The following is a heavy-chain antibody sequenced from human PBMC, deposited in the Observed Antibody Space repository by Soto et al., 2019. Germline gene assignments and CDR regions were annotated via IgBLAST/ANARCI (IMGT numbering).Heavy chain of an antibody. Sequence: SETLSLTCSVSVGSMSEYFWSWIRQSPGKGLEWIGYIYYLGSTDYNPSLKSRVTISVDASKRQFSLRLTSVTAADTAVYYCARDGYDGSGSPYPAYWGPGTQVSVSS. CDR2: IYYLGST. V-gene: IGHV4-59*01. J-gene: IGHJ4*02. CDR3: ARDGYDGSGSPYPAY. D-gene: IGHD3-10*01. CDR1: VGSMSEYF.